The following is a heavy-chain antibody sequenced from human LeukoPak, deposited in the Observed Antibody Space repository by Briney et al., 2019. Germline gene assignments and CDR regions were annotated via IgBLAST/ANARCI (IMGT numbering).Heavy chain of an antibody. CDR2: INPNSGGT. V-gene: IGHV1-2*02. J-gene: IGHJ5*02. CDR1: GYTFTGYY. D-gene: IGHD3-10*01. Sequence: ASVKVSCKASGYTFTGYYMHWVRQAPGQGLEWMGWINPNSGGTNYAQKFQGRVTMTRDTSISTAYMELSRLRSDDTAVYYCAREDHYYGSGSNSQNWFDPWGQGTLVTVSS. CDR3: AREDHYYGSGSNSQNWFDP.